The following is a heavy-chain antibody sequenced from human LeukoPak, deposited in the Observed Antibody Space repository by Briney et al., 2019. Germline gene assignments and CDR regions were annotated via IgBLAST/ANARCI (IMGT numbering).Heavy chain of an antibody. Sequence: GRSLRLSCAASVFTFDDYAMHWVRQAPGKGLEWVSGISWNSGSIGYADSVKGRFTISRDNAKNSLYLQMNSLRAEDTAVYYCVRDRNGNYYYMDVWGKGATVTVSS. CDR3: VRDRNGNYYYMDV. V-gene: IGHV3-9*01. D-gene: IGHD1-26*01. CDR2: ISWNSGSI. CDR1: VFTFDDYA. J-gene: IGHJ6*03.